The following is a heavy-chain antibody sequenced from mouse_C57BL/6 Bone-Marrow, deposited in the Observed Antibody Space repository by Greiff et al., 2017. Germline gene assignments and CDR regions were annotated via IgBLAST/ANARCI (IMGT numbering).Heavy chain of an antibody. CDR1: GYTFTDYN. J-gene: IGHJ4*01. V-gene: IGHV1-22*01. D-gene: IGHD1-1*01. CDR2: INPNNGGT. CDR3: AIPYYYGSSYDAMDD. Sequence: VQLQQSGPELVKPGASVKMSCKASGYTFTDYNMHWVKQSHGKSLEWIGYINPNNGGTSYNQKFKGKATLTVNKSSSTAYMELRSLTSEDSAVYYCAIPYYYGSSYDAMDDWGQGTSVTGAS.